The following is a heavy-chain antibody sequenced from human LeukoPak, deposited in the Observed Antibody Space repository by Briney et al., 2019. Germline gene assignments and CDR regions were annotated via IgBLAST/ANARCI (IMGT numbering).Heavy chain of an antibody. CDR1: GFTFSSYA. V-gene: IGHV3-23*01. Sequence: GGSLRLSCAASGFTFSSYAMGWVRQAPGKGLEWVSLISASGDTTYYADSVRGRFTISRDNSENTLYLQMNSLRAEDTAVYYCAKRYCTSTSCPFFDSWGQGTLVTVSS. CDR3: AKRYCTSTSCPFFDS. D-gene: IGHD2-2*01. J-gene: IGHJ4*02. CDR2: ISASGDTT.